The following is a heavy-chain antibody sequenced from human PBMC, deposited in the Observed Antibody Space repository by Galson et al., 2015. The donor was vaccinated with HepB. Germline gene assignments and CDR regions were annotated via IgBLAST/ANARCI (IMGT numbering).Heavy chain of an antibody. CDR2: ITPSGDNT. D-gene: IGHD6-19*01. CDR3: AKVFPEKTGGWYRQALYYFDS. CDR1: GFTFSYYA. V-gene: IGHV3-23*01. Sequence: SLRLSCAASGFTFSYYAMAWVRQAPGKGLEWISAITPSGDNTYSADSMKGRFFISRDNSQNTLFLQMNSLSADDTAIYFCAKVFPEKTGGWYRQALYYFDSWGQGTRVTVSS. J-gene: IGHJ4*02.